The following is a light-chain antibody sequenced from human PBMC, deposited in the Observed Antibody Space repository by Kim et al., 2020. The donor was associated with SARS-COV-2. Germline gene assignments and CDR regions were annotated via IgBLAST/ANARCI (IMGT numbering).Light chain of an antibody. V-gene: IGKV1-39*01. CDR2: AAS. CDR3: QQGYSSPQIT. Sequence: DIQMTQSPSSLSASVGDRVTITCRASQSISSHLNWYQQKPGKAPNLLIYAASSLQSGVPSRFSGSGSGTDFTLTISSLQPEDFVTYYCQQGYSSPQITFGQGTRLEIK. J-gene: IGKJ5*01. CDR1: QSISSH.